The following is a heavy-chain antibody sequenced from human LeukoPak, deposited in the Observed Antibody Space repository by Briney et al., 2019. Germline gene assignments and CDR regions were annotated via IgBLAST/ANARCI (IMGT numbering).Heavy chain of an antibody. D-gene: IGHD2-2*01. Sequence: ASVKVSCKASGYTFTSYGISWVRQAPGQGLEWTGWISAYNGNTNYAQKLQGRVTMTTDTSTSTAYMELRSLRSDDTAVYYCARVPSIVLVPAALSGDYWGQGTLVTVSS. CDR1: GYTFTSYG. J-gene: IGHJ4*02. CDR2: ISAYNGNT. CDR3: ARVPSIVLVPAALSGDY. V-gene: IGHV1-18*04.